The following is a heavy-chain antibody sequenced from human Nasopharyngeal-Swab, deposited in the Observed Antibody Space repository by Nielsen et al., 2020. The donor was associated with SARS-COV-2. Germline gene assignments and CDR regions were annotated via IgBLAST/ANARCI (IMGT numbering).Heavy chain of an antibody. J-gene: IGHJ6*02. D-gene: IGHD3-3*01. CDR3: ARDGLDYDFWSAYFMDV. CDR1: GFTFSNYN. Sequence: GGSLRLSCAASGFTFSNYNMNWVRQAPGKGLEWVSSISSSSSYIYCADSVKGRFTISRDNAKNSLYLQMNSLRAEDTAVYYCARDGLDYDFWSAYFMDVWGQGTTVTVSS. CDR2: ISSSSSYI. V-gene: IGHV3-21*01.